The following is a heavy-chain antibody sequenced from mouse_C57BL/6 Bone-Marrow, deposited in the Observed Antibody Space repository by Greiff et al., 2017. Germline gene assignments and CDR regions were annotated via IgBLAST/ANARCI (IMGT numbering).Heavy chain of an antibody. J-gene: IGHJ1*03. V-gene: IGHV1-81*01. D-gene: IGHD1-1*01. CDR2: IYPRSGNT. Sequence: VQLQQSGAELARPGASVKLSCKASGYTFTSYGISWVKQRTGQGLEWIGEIYPRSGNTYYNEKFKGKATLTADKSSSTAYMELRSLTSEDSAVYFFSRLKGDYYGSLWYFDVWGTGTTVTVSS. CDR1: GYTFTSYG. CDR3: SRLKGDYYGSLWYFDV.